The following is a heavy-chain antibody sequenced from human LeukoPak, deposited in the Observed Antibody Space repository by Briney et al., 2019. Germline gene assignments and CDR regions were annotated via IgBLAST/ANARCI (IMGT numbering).Heavy chain of an antibody. Sequence: SETLSLTCTVSGRSISSGSYYWSWIRQPAGKGLEWIGRIYTSGSTNYNPSLKSRVTISVDTSKNQFSLKLSSVTAADTAVYYCARDHPYGWGPMDVWGKGTTVTISS. CDR3: ARDHPYGWGPMDV. CDR1: GRSISSGSYY. D-gene: IGHD3-10*01. V-gene: IGHV4-61*02. J-gene: IGHJ6*03. CDR2: IYTSGST.